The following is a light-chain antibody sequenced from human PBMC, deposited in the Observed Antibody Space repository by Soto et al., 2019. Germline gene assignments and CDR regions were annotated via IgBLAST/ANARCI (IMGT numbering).Light chain of an antibody. Sequence: DIQMTQSPSSLSASVGDRVTITCQASQDISNFLNWYQQKPGKAPKLLIYDASNLETGVPSRFSRSGSGTDFTFTISSLQPADVATYYCPQYHNLPLTFGGGTKVEIK. V-gene: IGKV1-33*01. CDR3: PQYHNLPLT. CDR2: DAS. CDR1: QDISNF. J-gene: IGKJ4*01.